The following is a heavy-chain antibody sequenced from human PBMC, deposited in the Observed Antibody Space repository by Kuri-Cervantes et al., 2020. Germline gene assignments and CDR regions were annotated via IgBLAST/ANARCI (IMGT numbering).Heavy chain of an antibody. Sequence: ASLKISCNASGDTFTGYYMHWVRQDPGQELEWMGWINPNSGCTNYAQKLQGSVTMTRDTSISTAYMELSRLRSADTAVYYCATEYSSSSPFDYWGQGTLVTVSS. CDR2: INPNSGCT. J-gene: IGHJ4*02. D-gene: IGHD6-6*01. CDR1: GDTFTGYY. CDR3: ATEYSSSSPFDY. V-gene: IGHV1-2*02.